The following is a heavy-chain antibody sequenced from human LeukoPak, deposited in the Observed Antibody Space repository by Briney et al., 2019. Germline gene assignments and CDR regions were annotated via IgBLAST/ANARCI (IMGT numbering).Heavy chain of an antibody. Sequence: ASVKVSCKASGYTFTSYGISWVRQAPGQGLEWMGWISAYNGNTNYAQKLQGRVTMTTDTSTSTDYMELRSLRSDDTAVYYCARALTLGENWFDPWGQGTLVTVSS. J-gene: IGHJ5*02. V-gene: IGHV1-18*01. CDR1: GYTFTSYG. CDR3: ARALTLGENWFDP. CDR2: ISAYNGNT. D-gene: IGHD1-14*01.